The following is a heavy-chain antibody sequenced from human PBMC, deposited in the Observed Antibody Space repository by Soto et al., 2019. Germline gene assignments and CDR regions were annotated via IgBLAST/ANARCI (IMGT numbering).Heavy chain of an antibody. J-gene: IGHJ6*02. CDR3: ARVLYYGSRSYSPYRMDV. CDR2: VSPPFRTS. Sequence: QVQLVQSGAEVKKPGSSVKVSCKTSGVSFNNNGIGWVRQAPGHGLEWMGGVSPPFRTSNYARKFQGRSSITADASTGTVNMELSSLTSEDTAPYYWARVLYYGSRSYSPYRMDVWGQGTTVTVSS. D-gene: IGHD3-10*01. CDR1: GVSFNNNG. V-gene: IGHV1-69*01.